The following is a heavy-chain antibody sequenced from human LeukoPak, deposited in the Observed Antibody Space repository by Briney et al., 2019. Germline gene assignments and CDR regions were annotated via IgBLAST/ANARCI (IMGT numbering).Heavy chain of an antibody. CDR1: GGSISSDY. D-gene: IGHD6-6*01. CDR3: ARDWEYSSSPGI. J-gene: IGHJ3*02. Sequence: PSQTLSLTCTVSGGSISSDYWSWIRQPAGKGLEWIGRMYTSGSANYNPSLKSRVTMSVDTSKNQFSLKLSSVTAADTAVYYCARDWEYSSSPGIWGQGTMVTVSS. CDR2: MYTSGSA. V-gene: IGHV4-4*07.